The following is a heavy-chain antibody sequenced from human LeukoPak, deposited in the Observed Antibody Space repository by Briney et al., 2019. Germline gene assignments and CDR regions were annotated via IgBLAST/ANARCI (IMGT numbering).Heavy chain of an antibody. CDR1: GFTFFTYS. Sequence: GGSLRLSCAASGFTFFTYSMHWVRQAPGKGLEWVAVISYDGDKKYYADSVKGRLTISRDNSKNTLYLQMNSLRPDDTAVHYCARGVTEDTGVAQFDSWGQGTLVFVSS. V-gene: IGHV3-30*04. CDR2: ISYDGDKK. D-gene: IGHD3-3*01. J-gene: IGHJ4*02. CDR3: ARGVTEDTGVAQFDS.